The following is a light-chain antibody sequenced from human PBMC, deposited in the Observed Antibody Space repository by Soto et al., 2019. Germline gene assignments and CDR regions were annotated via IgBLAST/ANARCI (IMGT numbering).Light chain of an antibody. J-gene: IGKJ3*01. CDR3: QQYNSYSQT. CDR1: QSISSW. Sequence: DIQMTQSPSTLSASVGDRVTITCRASQSISSWLAWYQQKPGKAPKLLIYKASSLESGVPSRFSGSGSGTEFTLTISSLQPDDFATYYCQQYNSYSQTFGPGT. V-gene: IGKV1-5*03. CDR2: KAS.